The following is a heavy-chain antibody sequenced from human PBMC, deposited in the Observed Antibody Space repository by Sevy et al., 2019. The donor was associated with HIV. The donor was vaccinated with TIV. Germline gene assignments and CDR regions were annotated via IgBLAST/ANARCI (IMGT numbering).Heavy chain of an antibody. J-gene: IGHJ5*01. CDR3: IYAHYTDA. V-gene: IGHV3-7*01. CDR2: ITVDGSET. D-gene: IGHD4-4*01. CDR1: GFTFSDFW. Sequence: GGSLRLSCTFTGFTFSDFWLNWVRQAPGKGLEWVASITVDGSETYYVDSVKGRFTVSRDNAKSSLFLQMSSLSAEDTGVYYCIYAHYTDAWGQGTMVTVSS.